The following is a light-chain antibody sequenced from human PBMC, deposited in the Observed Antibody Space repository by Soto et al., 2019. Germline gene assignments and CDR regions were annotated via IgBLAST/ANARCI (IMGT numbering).Light chain of an antibody. CDR3: QQSYSTPYT. CDR2: AAS. V-gene: IGKV1-39*01. CDR1: QSMSTY. Sequence: DIQMTQSPSSVSASVGDRVTISCRASQSMSTYLYWYQQKPGKAPKLLIYAASSLQSGVPSRFSGSGSGTDFTLTISSLQPEDFATYYCQQSYSTPYTFGQGTKVDIK. J-gene: IGKJ2*01.